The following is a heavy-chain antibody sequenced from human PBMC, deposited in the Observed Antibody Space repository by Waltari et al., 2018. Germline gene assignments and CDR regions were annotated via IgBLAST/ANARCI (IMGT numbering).Heavy chain of an antibody. CDR3: ARGTYYDLDY. CDR1: GFTFSSYG. V-gene: IGHV3-33*01. Sequence: QVQLVESGGGVVQPGRSLRLSCAASGFTFSSYGMPWVRQAPGKGLEWVAVIWYDGSNKYYADSVKGRFTISRDNSKNTLYLQMNSLRAEDTAVYYCARGTYYDLDYWGQGTLVTVSS. J-gene: IGHJ4*02. CDR2: IWYDGSNK. D-gene: IGHD3-3*01.